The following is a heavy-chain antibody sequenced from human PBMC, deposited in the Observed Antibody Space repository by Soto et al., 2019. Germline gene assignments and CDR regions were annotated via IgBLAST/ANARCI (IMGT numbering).Heavy chain of an antibody. CDR3: ARRVEGGSYYAGIWFDP. D-gene: IGHD1-26*01. V-gene: IGHV4-39*01. CDR1: GGSISSSSYY. Sequence: SETLSLTCTVSGGSISSSSYYWGWIRQPPGKGLEWIGSIYYSGSTYYNPSLKSRVTISVDTSKNQFSLKLSSVTAADTAVYYCARRVEGGSYYAGIWFDPWGQGTLVTVSS. J-gene: IGHJ5*02. CDR2: IYYSGST.